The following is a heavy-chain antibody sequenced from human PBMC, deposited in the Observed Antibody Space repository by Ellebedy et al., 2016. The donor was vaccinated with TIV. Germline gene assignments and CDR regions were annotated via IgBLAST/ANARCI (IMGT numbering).Heavy chain of an antibody. CDR1: GFSLSTSGVC. CDR3: ARTGGDANYYYYYGMDV. CDR2: ISWDDDK. V-gene: IGHV2-70*01. Sequence: SGPTLVXPTRTLTLTCTFSGFSLSTSGVCVSWNRQPPGKALEWLALISWDDDKYYSTSLKTRLTISKDTSKNQVVLTMTNLDPVDTATYYCARTGGDANYYYYYGMDVWGQGTTVIVSS. J-gene: IGHJ6*02. D-gene: IGHD2-21*02.